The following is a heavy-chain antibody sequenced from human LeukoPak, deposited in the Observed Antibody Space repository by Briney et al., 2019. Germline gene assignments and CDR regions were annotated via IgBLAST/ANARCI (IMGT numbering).Heavy chain of an antibody. CDR1: GYTFTGYY. D-gene: IGHD6-13*01. Sequence: ASVKVSCKASGYTFTGYYMHWVRQAPGQGLEWMGWINPNSGGTNYAQKFQGRVTMTRDTSISTAYMELSRLRSEDTAVYYCARVGGSSWTSRKSYYYMDVWGKGTTVTVSS. CDR2: INPNSGGT. V-gene: IGHV1-2*02. J-gene: IGHJ6*03. CDR3: ARVGGSSWTSRKSYYYMDV.